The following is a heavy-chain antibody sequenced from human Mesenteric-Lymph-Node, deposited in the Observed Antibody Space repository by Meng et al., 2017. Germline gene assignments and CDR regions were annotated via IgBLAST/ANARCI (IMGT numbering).Heavy chain of an antibody. CDR2: IWYDGSNK. CDR3: ARGEGDFDY. D-gene: IGHD3-16*01. V-gene: IGHV3-33*01. CDR1: GFTFSSYG. J-gene: IGHJ4*02. Sequence: GESLKISCAASGFTFSSYGMHWVRQAPGKGLEWVAVIWYDGSNKYYADSVKGRFTIFRNNSKNTLYLQMNSLRAEDTAVYYCARGEGDFDYWGQGTLVTVSS.